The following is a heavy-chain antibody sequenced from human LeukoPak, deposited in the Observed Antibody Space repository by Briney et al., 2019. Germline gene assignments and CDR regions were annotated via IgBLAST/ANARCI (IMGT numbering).Heavy chain of an antibody. V-gene: IGHV3-53*01. J-gene: IGHJ4*02. CDR2: IFSNGDT. Sequence: GGSLRLSCTASEFTVRRNYMLWVRQAPGKGLEWVSLIFSNGDTHYADSVKGRFTISRDTSKNTVSLQMNSLRVEDTAMCYCTRDQMNYWGQGTLVTVSS. CDR3: TRDQMNY. D-gene: IGHD5-24*01. CDR1: EFTVRRNY.